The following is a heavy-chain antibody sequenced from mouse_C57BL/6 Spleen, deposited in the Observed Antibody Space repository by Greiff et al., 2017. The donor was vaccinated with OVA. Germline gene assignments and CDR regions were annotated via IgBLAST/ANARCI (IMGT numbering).Heavy chain of an antibody. D-gene: IGHD2-5*01. CDR1: GYTFTSYW. CDR2: IDPSDSYT. V-gene: IGHV1-69*01. Sequence: QVQLQQPGAELVMPGASVKLSCKASGYTFTSYWMHWVKQRPGQGLEWIGEIDPSDSYTNYNQKFKGKSTLTVDKSSSTAYMQLSSLTSEDSAVYDCARTYSNPYWYFDVWGTGTTVTVSS. J-gene: IGHJ1*03. CDR3: ARTYSNPYWYFDV.